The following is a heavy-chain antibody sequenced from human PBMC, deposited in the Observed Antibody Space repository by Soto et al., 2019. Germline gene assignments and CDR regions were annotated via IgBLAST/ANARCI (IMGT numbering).Heavy chain of an antibody. CDR2: VYWSDEK. CDR3: ALKEYYLATGTYYNVRWFDP. Sequence: QITLKESGPTLVKPTQTLTLTCTFSGFSLKSSGVGVAWIRQPPGKALEWLALVYWSDEKRYSPSLKNRLTISEDTSKNEVVLTMTNMDPLDTATYYCALKEYYLATGTYYNVRWFDPWGQGILVTVSS. CDR1: GFSLKSSGVG. J-gene: IGHJ5*02. D-gene: IGHD3-10*01. V-gene: IGHV2-5*01.